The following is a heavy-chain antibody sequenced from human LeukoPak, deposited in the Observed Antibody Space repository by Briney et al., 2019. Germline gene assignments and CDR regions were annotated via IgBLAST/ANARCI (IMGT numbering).Heavy chain of an antibody. V-gene: IGHV3-9*01. Sequence: RSPRLSCAPPVFTFVEYAMRSVRHAPGRGLGRVSGISGDSGSIGYADSVKGRFTISRDNAKTSLYLQMNSLSSEGTALYYCAKDIGDYYGSGSYYPYYYGMDVWGQGTTVTVSS. J-gene: IGHJ6*02. CDR3: AKDIGDYYGSGSYYPYYYGMDV. CDR2: ISGDSGSI. D-gene: IGHD3-10*01. CDR1: VFTFVEYA.